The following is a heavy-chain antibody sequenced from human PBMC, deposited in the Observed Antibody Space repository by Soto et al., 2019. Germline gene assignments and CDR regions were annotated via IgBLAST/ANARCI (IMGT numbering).Heavy chain of an antibody. CDR2: IYQSGST. Sequence: SETLSLTCAVSGGSITSGGYSWSWIRQPPGKGLEWIGYIYQSGSTYYSPSLKGRVTISLDRSKNHFSLRLNSVTAADTAVYYCARVFSSSRGGWFDPWGQGTLVTVSS. J-gene: IGHJ5*02. CDR1: GGSITSGGYS. CDR3: ARVFSSSRGGWFDP. D-gene: IGHD6-13*01. V-gene: IGHV4-30-2*01.